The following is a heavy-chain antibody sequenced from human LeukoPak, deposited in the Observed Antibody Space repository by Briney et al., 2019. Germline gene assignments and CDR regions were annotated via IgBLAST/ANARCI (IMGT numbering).Heavy chain of an antibody. CDR2: IWPDRSER. Sequence: GGSLRLSCAASGFTFNKYGMHWVRQAPGKGLEWVAVIWPDRSERYCADSVKGRFTISRDNSKTTVDLQMNSLRAEDTAVYYCARDRTYSSSPDGRFLFNSWGQGTLVTVSS. D-gene: IGHD3-22*01. J-gene: IGHJ5*02. CDR1: GFTFNKYG. CDR3: ARDRTYSSSPDGRFLFNS. V-gene: IGHV3-33*01.